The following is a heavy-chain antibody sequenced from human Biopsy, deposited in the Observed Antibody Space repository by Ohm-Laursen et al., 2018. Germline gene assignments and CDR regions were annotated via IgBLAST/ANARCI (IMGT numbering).Heavy chain of an antibody. CDR3: VRSFSSRGYFRCDAFDV. CDR1: GFIFSRYW. V-gene: IGHV3-48*01. Sequence: SLRLSCTASGFIFSRYWMNWVRQTPGKGLEWVSYINVPSSHIYYGASVRGRFTISRDNAENSVVLQMNSLRAEDTAVYYCVRSFSSRGYFRCDAFDVWGQGTMVTVSS. J-gene: IGHJ3*01. CDR2: INVPSSHI. D-gene: IGHD3-22*01.